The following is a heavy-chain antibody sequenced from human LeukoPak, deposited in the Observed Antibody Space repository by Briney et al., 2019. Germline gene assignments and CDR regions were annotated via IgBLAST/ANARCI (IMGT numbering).Heavy chain of an antibody. CDR2: IYYSGST. CDR1: GGSISSYY. D-gene: IGHD5-24*01. J-gene: IGHJ5*02. V-gene: IGHV4-59*01. Sequence: SETLSLTCTVSGGSISSYYWSWIRQPPGKGLEWIGYIYYSGSTNYNPSLKSRVTISVDTSKIQFSLKLSSVTAADTAVYYCAREEIRSWFDPWGQGTLVIVSS. CDR3: AREEIRSWFDP.